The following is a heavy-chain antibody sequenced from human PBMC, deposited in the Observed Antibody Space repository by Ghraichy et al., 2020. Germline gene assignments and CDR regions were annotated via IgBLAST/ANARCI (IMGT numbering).Heavy chain of an antibody. Sequence: SETLSLTCTVSGGSISSYYWSWTRQPPGKGLEFIAFVYDGGVADYNPSLRSRATISEDTSKNQISLKLRSLTAADTAVYFCARWNEGSDFWGPGALVSVAS. CDR1: GGSISSYY. CDR2: VYDGGVA. D-gene: IGHD1-1*01. V-gene: IGHV4-59*01. CDR3: ARWNEGSDF. J-gene: IGHJ4*02.